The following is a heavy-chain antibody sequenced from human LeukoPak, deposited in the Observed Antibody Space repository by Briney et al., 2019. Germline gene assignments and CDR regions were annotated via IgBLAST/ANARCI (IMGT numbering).Heavy chain of an antibody. CDR3: ARDFWNEGENWFDP. CDR2: IYYSGST. Sequence: SETLSLTCTVSGGSISSYYWSWIRQPPGKGLEWIGYIYYSGSTNYNPSLKSRVTISVDTSKNQFSLKLSSVTAADTALYYCARDFWNEGENWFDPWGQGTLVTVSS. J-gene: IGHJ5*02. D-gene: IGHD1-1*01. CDR1: GGSISSYY. V-gene: IGHV4-59*01.